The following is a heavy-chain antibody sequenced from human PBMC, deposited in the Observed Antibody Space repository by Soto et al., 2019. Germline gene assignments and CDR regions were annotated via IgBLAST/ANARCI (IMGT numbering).Heavy chain of an antibody. D-gene: IGHD1-26*01. CDR2: IYYSGST. Sequence: SETLSLTCTVSGGSISSYYWSWIRQPPGKGLEWIGYIYYSGSTNYNPSLKSRVTISVDTSKNQFSLKLSSVTAADTAVYYCASNRGGRPTIFDYCGQGTLVTVSS. CDR3: ASNRGGRPTIFDY. CDR1: GGSISSYY. V-gene: IGHV4-59*12. J-gene: IGHJ4*02.